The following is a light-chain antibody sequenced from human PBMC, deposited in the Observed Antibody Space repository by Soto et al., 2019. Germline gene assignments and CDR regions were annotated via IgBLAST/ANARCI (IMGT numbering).Light chain of an antibody. CDR2: RAS. CDR1: QNIYSN. Sequence: ILMPQSPASLSVSPGERATLSCRASQNIYSNIAWYQQRPGQAPRLLIYRASTRATGVPARFSGSGSGTEFTLTISSLQSEDFTVYSCLQYHNLWAFGQGTKVDIK. CDR3: LQYHNLWA. J-gene: IGKJ1*01. V-gene: IGKV3-15*01.